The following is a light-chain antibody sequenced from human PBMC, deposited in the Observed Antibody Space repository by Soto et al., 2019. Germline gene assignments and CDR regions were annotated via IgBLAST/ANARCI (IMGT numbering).Light chain of an antibody. V-gene: IGKV3-20*01. Sequence: EIVLTQSPGTLSLSPGERATLSCRASQSVSSSYLAWYQQKPGQAPRLLIYGASSRATDIPDRFSGSGSGTDFTLTISRLEPEDFAVYYCQQWFTFGPGTKVDIK. CDR3: QQWFT. CDR1: QSVSSSY. CDR2: GAS. J-gene: IGKJ3*01.